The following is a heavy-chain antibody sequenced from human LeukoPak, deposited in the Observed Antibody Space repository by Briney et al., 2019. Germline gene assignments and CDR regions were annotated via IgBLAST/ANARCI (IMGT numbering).Heavy chain of an antibody. V-gene: IGHV3-48*03. CDR3: ARDFIQGDYFDY. CDR2: ISSSGSTI. Sequence: GGSLRLSCAASGFTFSSYEMNWVRQAPGKGLEWVSYISSSGSTIYYADSVKGRFTISRDNAKNSLYLQMNSLRAEDTAVYYCARDFIQGDYFDYWGQGTLVTVSS. J-gene: IGHJ4*02. CDR1: GFTFSSYE.